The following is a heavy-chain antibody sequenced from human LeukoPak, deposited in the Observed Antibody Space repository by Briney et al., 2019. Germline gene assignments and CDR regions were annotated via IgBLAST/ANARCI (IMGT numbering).Heavy chain of an antibody. CDR1: GFPLSNAW. J-gene: IGHJ4*02. CDR2: IKSKTDGGTT. V-gene: IGHV3-15*01. CDR3: TTDPPAAMAAAQDY. D-gene: IGHD6-13*01. Sequence: GGYLRLSCAASGFPLSNAWMGWVRQPPGKGLEWVGRIKSKTDGGTTDYAAPVKGRFTISRDDSKNTLYLQMNSLKTEDTAVYDCTTDPPAAMAAAQDYWGQGTLVTVSS.